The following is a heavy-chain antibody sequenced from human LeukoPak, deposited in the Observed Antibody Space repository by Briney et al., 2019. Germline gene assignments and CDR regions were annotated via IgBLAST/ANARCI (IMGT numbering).Heavy chain of an antibody. CDR1: GYSISSDYY. Sequence: SETLSLTCAISGYSISSDYYWGWLRQPSGKGLEWIGSIYQSVSTYYNPSLKSRVTISVDTSKNQFSLKLSSVTAADTAVYFCARNKSTVTTSRHDAFDIWGQGTMVTVSS. CDR2: IYQSVST. D-gene: IGHD4-17*01. CDR3: ARNKSTVTTSRHDAFDI. J-gene: IGHJ3*02. V-gene: IGHV4-38-2*01.